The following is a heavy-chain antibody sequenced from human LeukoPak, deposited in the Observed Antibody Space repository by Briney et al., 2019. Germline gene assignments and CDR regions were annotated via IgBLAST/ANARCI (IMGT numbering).Heavy chain of an antibody. CDR2: ISSSSSYI. CDR3: ARTPGGGPYYYYYYMDV. CDR1: GFSLSNYW. Sequence: GGSLRLSCAASGFSLSNYWMSWVRQAPGKGLEWVSSISSSSSYIYYADSVKGRFTISRDNAKNSLYLQMNSLRAEDTAVYYCARTPGGGPYYYYYYMDVWGKGTTVTVSS. J-gene: IGHJ6*03. V-gene: IGHV3-21*01. D-gene: IGHD2-15*01.